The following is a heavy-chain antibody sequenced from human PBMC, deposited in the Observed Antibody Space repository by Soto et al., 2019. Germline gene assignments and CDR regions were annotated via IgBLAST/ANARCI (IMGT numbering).Heavy chain of an antibody. CDR1: GFTFSSYV. J-gene: IGHJ6*02. V-gene: IGHV3-30*18. D-gene: IGHD6-19*01. CDR3: AKAIAVAGNYYYYGMDV. Sequence: QVQLVESGGGVVQPGRSLRLSCAASGFTFSSYVRHWVRQAPGKGLEWVAVISYDGSNKYYADSVKGRFTISRDNSKNTLYLQMNSLRAEDTAVYYCAKAIAVAGNYYYYGMDVWGQGTTVTVSS. CDR2: ISYDGSNK.